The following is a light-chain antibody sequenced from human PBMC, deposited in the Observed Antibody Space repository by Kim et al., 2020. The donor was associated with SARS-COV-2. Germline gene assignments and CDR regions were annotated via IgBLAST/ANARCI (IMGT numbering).Light chain of an antibody. CDR1: QDIRND. J-gene: IGKJ1*01. CDR3: LQDYNYPWT. V-gene: IGKV1-6*01. Sequence: AIQMTQSPSSLSAVVGNRVTITCRASQDIRNDLGWYQQKPGKAPKFLIYAASSLQSGVPSRFSGSGSGTDFTLTISSLQPEDFATYYCLQDYNYPWTFGQGTKVDIK. CDR2: AAS.